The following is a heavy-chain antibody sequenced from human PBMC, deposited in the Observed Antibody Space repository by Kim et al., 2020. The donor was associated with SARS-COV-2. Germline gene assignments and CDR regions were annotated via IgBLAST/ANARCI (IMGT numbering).Heavy chain of an antibody. D-gene: IGHD3-22*01. J-gene: IGHJ4*02. CDR3: ARGVTDYYDSSGYSY. Sequence: GGSLRLSCAASGFTFRSYGLPLVRQAPGQGLAWVAVFWYDGRHQYSADSVTGRFTISSDNSKNTLYLQMNSLRAEDTAVYYCARGVTDYYDSSGYSYWGQGTLVTVSS. CDR2: FWYDGRHQ. CDR1: GFTFRSYG. V-gene: IGHV3-33*01.